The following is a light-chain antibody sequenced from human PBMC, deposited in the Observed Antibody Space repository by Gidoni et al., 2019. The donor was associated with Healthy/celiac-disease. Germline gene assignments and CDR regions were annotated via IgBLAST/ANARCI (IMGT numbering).Light chain of an antibody. Sequence: DIQMTQSPSSLSASVGDRVTITCRASQSISSYLNWYQQKPGKAPKLLIYAASSLQSGVPSRFSGSGSGTDFTLTISILQPEDFATYYCQQSYSTPLTFGGXTKVESK. CDR1: QSISSY. CDR3: QQSYSTPLT. J-gene: IGKJ4*01. CDR2: AAS. V-gene: IGKV1-39*01.